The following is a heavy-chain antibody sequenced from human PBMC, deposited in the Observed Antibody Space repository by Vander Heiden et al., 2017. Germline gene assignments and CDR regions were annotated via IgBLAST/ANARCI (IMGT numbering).Heavy chain of an antibody. CDR1: GGSISSGGYY. CDR3: ARDQPLAAAHGRDYYYGMDV. CDR2: IYYSGST. Sequence: QVQLQESGPGLVKPSQTLSLTCTVSGGSISSGGYYWSWFRQHPGKGLEWIGYIYYSGSTYYNPSLKSRVTISVDTSKNQFSLKLSSVTAADTAVYYCARDQPLAAAHGRDYYYGMDVWGQGTTVTVSS. D-gene: IGHD6-13*01. V-gene: IGHV4-31*03. J-gene: IGHJ6*02.